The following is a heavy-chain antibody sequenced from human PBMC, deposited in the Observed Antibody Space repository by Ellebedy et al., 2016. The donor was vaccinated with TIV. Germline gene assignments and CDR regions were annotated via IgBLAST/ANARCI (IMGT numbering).Heavy chain of an antibody. Sequence: GESLKISCAASGFTFSNYCMNWVRQAPGKGLEWVSSISSSSSYIYYAGSVKGRFTISRDNAKNSVSLQMDSLRTDDTAVYYCASDPTTYLRSGHFDSWGQGILVTVSS. J-gene: IGHJ4*02. CDR1: GFTFSNYC. CDR3: ASDPTTYLRSGHFDS. V-gene: IGHV3-21*01. CDR2: ISSSSSYI. D-gene: IGHD3-3*01.